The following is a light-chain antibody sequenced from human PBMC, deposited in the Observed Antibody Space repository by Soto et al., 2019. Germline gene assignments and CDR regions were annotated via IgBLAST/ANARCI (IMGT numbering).Light chain of an antibody. V-gene: IGLV2-14*03. CDR3: TSGTISGPMI. J-gene: IGLJ2*01. CDR2: DVN. CDR1: SSDIGSYNF. Sequence: QSALTQPASVSGSPGQSITISCTGTSSDIGSYNFDSWYQQPTGKAPHLMLYDVNMRPSGVPNRCSGSKSANTASLTISGLQDEDDADYYGTSGTISGPMIFGGGTKVTVL.